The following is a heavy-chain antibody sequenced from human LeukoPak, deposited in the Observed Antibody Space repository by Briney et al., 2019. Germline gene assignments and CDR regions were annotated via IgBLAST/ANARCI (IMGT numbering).Heavy chain of an antibody. V-gene: IGHV1-3*01. D-gene: IGHD6-19*01. CDR1: GYTFTSYA. CDR2: INAGNGNT. J-gene: IGHJ4*02. CDR3: ARPTGKWLPLDY. Sequence: GASVKVSCKASGYTFTSYAMHWVRQAPGQRLEWMGWINAGNGNTKYSQKFQGRVTITRDTSASTAYIELCSLRSEDTAVYYCARPTGKWLPLDYWGQGTLVTVSS.